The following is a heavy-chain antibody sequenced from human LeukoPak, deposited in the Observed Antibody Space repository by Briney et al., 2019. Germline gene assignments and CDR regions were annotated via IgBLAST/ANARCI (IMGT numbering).Heavy chain of an antibody. CDR2: INPSGGST. CDR1: GYTFTSYY. Sequence: ASVKVSCKASGYTFTSYYMRWVRQAPGQGLEWMGIINPSGGSTSYAQKFQGRVTMTRDTSTSTVYMELSSLRSEDTAVYYCARTDGVVALDYWGQGTLVTVSS. J-gene: IGHJ4*02. CDR3: ARTDGVVALDY. D-gene: IGHD2-15*01. V-gene: IGHV1-46*01.